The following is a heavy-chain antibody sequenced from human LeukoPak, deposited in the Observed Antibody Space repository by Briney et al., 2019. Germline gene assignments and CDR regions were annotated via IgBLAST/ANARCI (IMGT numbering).Heavy chain of an antibody. D-gene: IGHD3-22*01. Sequence: SETLSLTCTVSGGSISSYYWSWIRQPPGKGLEWIGYIYYSGSTNYNPSLKSRVTISVDTSKNQFSLKLSSVTAADTAVYYCARQNYYDSSGYSNDIFDYWGQGTLVTVSS. CDR2: IYYSGST. V-gene: IGHV4-59*01. CDR3: ARQNYYDSSGYSNDIFDY. J-gene: IGHJ4*02. CDR1: GGSISSYY.